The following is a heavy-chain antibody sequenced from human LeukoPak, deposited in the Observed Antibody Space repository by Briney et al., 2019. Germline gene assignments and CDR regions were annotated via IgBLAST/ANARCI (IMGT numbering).Heavy chain of an antibody. J-gene: IGHJ6*02. CDR1: GFDVSTMW. V-gene: IGHV3-66*02. Sequence: GGSLRLSCAASGFDVSTMWMIWVRQAPGKGLEWISVLASDDRTHYADSVKGRFSISRDNLKNTIYLQMSSLRVVDTALYYCAKDLHNYGLDVWGQGTTVTVSS. CDR2: LASDDRT. CDR3: AKDLHNYGLDV.